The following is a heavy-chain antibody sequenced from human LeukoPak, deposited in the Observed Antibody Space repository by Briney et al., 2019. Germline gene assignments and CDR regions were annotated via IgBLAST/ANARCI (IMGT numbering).Heavy chain of an antibody. V-gene: IGHV4-39*02. CDR1: GDSISRSTYY. CDR2: VYYGRSP. J-gene: IGHJ4*02. CDR3: ARSSGTGTFSY. D-gene: IGHD6-25*01. Sequence: SETLSLTCTVSGDSISRSTYYWAWIRQPPGKGLEWIGSVYYGRSPYFNPSLESRAAISGDTSKNHFSLKMSSVTAADTAVYYCARSSGTGTFSYWGQGTLVTVSS.